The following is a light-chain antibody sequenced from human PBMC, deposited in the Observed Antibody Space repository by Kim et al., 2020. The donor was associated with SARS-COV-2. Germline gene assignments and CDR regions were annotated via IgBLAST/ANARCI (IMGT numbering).Light chain of an antibody. J-gene: IGLJ2*01. Sequence: PGQSITISCTGLSSDLGGYRYVSWYQQHAGKAPKLIIYVITNPPSEVSPRFSGSKTANTASLTISGLQAEDEADYFCSSYTMSGVIFGGGTQLTVL. CDR1: SSDLGGYRY. V-gene: IGLV2-14*03. CDR3: SSYTMSGVI. CDR2: VIT.